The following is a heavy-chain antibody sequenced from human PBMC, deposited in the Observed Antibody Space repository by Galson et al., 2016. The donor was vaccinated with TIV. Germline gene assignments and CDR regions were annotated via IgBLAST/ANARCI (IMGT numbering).Heavy chain of an antibody. D-gene: IGHD3-16*01. CDR1: GYTFSGYY. Sequence: SVKVSCKASGYTFSGYYIHWVRQAPGQRLEWMGWINPQSGDTNYAQKLQGRVTMTRDTSVATAYMELHRLTFDDTAVYYCARDLGDSDTLPFDYWGPGTLVTVSP. CDR2: INPQSGDT. V-gene: IGHV1-2*02. CDR3: ARDLGDSDTLPFDY. J-gene: IGHJ4*02.